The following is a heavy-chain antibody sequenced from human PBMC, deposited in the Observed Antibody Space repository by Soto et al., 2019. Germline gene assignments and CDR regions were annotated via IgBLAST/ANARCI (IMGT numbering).Heavy chain of an antibody. Sequence: QVQLVQSGAEVKKPGASVKVSCKASGYTFTSYDINWVRQSTGQGLEWMGWMNPNSGNTGYAQKFQGRVTMTRNTSISTAYMELSRLRSEDTAVNYCACPIGDPEGDYYYYGMDVWGQGTTVTVSS. CDR2: MNPNSGNT. V-gene: IGHV1-8*01. J-gene: IGHJ6*02. CDR1: GYTFTSYD. CDR3: ACPIGDPEGDYYYYGMDV. D-gene: IGHD4-17*01.